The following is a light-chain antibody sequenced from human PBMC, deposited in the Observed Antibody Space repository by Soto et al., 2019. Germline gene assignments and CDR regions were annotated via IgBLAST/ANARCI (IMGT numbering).Light chain of an antibody. J-gene: IGLJ1*01. CDR1: SSDVGGYNY. V-gene: IGLV2-11*01. CDR2: DVS. Sequence: QSALTQPRSVSGSPGQSVTISCTGTSSDVGGYNYVSWYQQHPGKAPKVMIYDVSKRPSGVPDRFSGSKSGNTASLTISGLQAEDEADYYCCSYAGSHTLYVFRAGTKLTVL. CDR3: CSYAGSHTLYV.